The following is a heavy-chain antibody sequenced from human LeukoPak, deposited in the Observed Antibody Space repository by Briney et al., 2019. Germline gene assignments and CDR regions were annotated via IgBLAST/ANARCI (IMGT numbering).Heavy chain of an antibody. Sequence: PGRSLRLSCAASGLTFSSYAMHWVRQAPGKGLEWVAVISYDGSNKYYADSVKGRFTISRDNSKNTLYLQMNSLRAEDTAVYYCARDRHSSGWNWFDPWGQGTLVTVSS. V-gene: IGHV3-30-3*01. D-gene: IGHD6-19*01. J-gene: IGHJ5*02. CDR3: ARDRHSSGWNWFDP. CDR1: GLTFSSYA. CDR2: ISYDGSNK.